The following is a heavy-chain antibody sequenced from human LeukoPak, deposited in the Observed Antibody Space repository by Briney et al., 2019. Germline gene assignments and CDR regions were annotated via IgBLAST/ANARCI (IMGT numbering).Heavy chain of an antibody. V-gene: IGHV4-34*01. Sequence: SETLSLTCAVYGGSFSGYYWSWIRQPPGKGLEWIGSIYYSGSTYYNPSLKSRVTISVDTSKNQFSLKLSSVTAADTAVYYCARGRRWLQMRGAAFDIWGQGTMVTVSS. CDR3: ARGRRWLQMRGAAFDI. CDR2: IYYSGST. CDR1: GGSFSGYY. D-gene: IGHD5-24*01. J-gene: IGHJ3*02.